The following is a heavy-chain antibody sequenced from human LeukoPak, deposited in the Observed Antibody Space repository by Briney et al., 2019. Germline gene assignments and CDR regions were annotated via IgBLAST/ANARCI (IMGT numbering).Heavy chain of an antibody. CDR3: ARGAAYQLLAAFDI. J-gene: IGHJ3*02. V-gene: IGHV4-59*01. Sequence: SETLSLTCTVSGGSISSYYWSWIRQPPGKGLEWIGYIYYSGSTNYNPSLKGRVTISVDTSKNQFSLKLSSVTAADTAVYYCARGAAYQLLAAFDIWGQGTMVTVSS. CDR1: GGSISSYY. CDR2: IYYSGST. D-gene: IGHD4-23*01.